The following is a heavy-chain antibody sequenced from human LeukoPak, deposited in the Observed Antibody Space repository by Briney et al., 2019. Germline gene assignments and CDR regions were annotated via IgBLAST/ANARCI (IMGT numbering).Heavy chain of an antibody. D-gene: IGHD3-22*01. CDR2: IYYSGST. Sequence: SETLSLTCTVSGGSISSSSYYWGWIRQPPGKGLEWIGSIYYSGSTYYNPSLKSRVTISVDTSKNQFSPKLSSVTAADTAVYYCARANSYDSSGPYYEFGYWGQGTLVTVSS. J-gene: IGHJ4*02. V-gene: IGHV4-39*07. CDR3: ARANSYDSSGPYYEFGY. CDR1: GGSISSSSYY.